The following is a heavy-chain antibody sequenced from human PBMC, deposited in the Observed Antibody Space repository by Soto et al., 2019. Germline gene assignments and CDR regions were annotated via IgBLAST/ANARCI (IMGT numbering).Heavy chain of an antibody. D-gene: IGHD2-8*02. Sequence: QVQLQASGPGLVKPSETLSLTCTVSGGSISPYYWSWIRRPPGKELELIGYIYYSGSVNYNPSLRSRVIILVDPSKYLFSLKPTSVTAADAAVYYCARHVTMGAITGIFYYGMNVWGQGTTVTVSS. CDR1: GGSISPYY. J-gene: IGHJ6*02. CDR3: ARHVTMGAITGIFYYGMNV. V-gene: IGHV4-59*08. CDR2: IYYSGSV.